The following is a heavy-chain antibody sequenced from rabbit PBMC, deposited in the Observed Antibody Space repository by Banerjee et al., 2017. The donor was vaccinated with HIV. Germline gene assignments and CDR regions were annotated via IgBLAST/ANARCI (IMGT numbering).Heavy chain of an antibody. J-gene: IGHJ4*01. CDR2: IYTSSGSS. D-gene: IGHD6-1*01. CDR1: GFDFSSGYD. V-gene: IGHV1S40*01. CDR3: ARDALGSDGWVPDYFNL. Sequence: QQLVESGGGLVKPGASLTLTCKASGFDFSSGYDMCWVRQAPGKGLEWIACIYTSSGSSYYASWAKGRFTISKTSSTTVTLQMTSLTAADTATYFCARDALGSDGWVPDYFNLWGPGTLVTVS.